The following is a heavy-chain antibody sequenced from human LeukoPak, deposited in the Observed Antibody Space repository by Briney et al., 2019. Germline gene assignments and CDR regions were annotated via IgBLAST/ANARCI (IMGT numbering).Heavy chain of an antibody. V-gene: IGHV3-23*01. J-gene: IGHJ4*02. CDR1: GFTFSSYA. D-gene: IGHD5-12*01. Sequence: PGGSLRLSCAASGFTFSSYAMSWVRQAPGKGLEWVSAISGSGGSTYYADSVKGRFTISRDNSKNTLYLQMNSLRAEDTAVYYCAKDLDGGYVSYYFDYWGQGTLVTASS. CDR3: AKDLDGGYVSYYFDY. CDR2: ISGSGGST.